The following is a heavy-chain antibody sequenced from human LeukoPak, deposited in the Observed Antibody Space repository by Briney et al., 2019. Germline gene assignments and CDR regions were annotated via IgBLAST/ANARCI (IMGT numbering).Heavy chain of an antibody. D-gene: IGHD3-10*01. J-gene: IGHJ6*03. CDR2: ISTSSSYI. CDR1: RFTFSSYV. CDR3: ARATRDPNYYYYMDV. V-gene: IGHV3-21*01. Sequence: PGGSLRLSCAASRFTFSSYVMKWVRQVPGKGLEWVSSISTSSSYIYYADSVKGRFTISRDNAENSLYLQMNSLRAEDTAVYYCARATRDPNYYYYMDVWGKGTTVTISS.